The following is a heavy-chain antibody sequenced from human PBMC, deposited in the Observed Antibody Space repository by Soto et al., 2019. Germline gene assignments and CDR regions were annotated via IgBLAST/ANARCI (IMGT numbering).Heavy chain of an antibody. CDR2: INPNSGDT. D-gene: IGHD3-16*01. V-gene: IGHV1-2*04. CDR1: GYTFTDYY. Sequence: QVQLVQSGAEVKKPGASVKVSCKASGYTFTDYYMHWVRQAPGQGLEWMGWINPNSGDTNYAQKLQGWVTMTGDTSINTAYMELSRLKFDDTAVYHCASAFLHEGLDICGQGTMVTVSS. J-gene: IGHJ3*02. CDR3: ASAFLHEGLDI.